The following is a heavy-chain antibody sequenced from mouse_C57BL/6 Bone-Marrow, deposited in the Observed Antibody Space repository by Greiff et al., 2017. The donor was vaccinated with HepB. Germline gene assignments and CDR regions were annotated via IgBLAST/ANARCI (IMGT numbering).Heavy chain of an antibody. CDR3: ARRRDEYYAMDY. CDR2: ISSGSSTI. Sequence: DVKLQESGGGLVKPGGSLKLSCAASGFTFSDYGMHWVRQAPEKGLEWVAYISSGSSTIYYADTVKGRFTISRDNAKNTLFLQMTSLRSEDTAMYYCARRRDEYYAMDYWGQGTSVTVSS. CDR1: GFTFSDYG. V-gene: IGHV5-17*01. J-gene: IGHJ4*01.